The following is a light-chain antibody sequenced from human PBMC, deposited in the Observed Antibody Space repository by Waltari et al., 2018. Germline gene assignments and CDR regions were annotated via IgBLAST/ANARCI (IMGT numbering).Light chain of an antibody. CDR2: DVS. CDR3: CSYTGTYTHWV. J-gene: IGLJ3*02. V-gene: IGLV2-11*01. Sequence: SALTQPRSVSGSPGQSVTTSCTGTSNDVGAYNYVSWHQQHPGEAPKLMIYDVSKRPSGVPDRCSACSSGNAASLTISVLQAEDEADDYCCSYTGTYTHWVFGGGTKLTVL. CDR1: SNDVGAYNY.